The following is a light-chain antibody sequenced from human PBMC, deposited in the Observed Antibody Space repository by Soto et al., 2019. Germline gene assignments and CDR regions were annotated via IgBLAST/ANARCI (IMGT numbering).Light chain of an antibody. CDR3: SSYTSSSTPYV. Sequence: QSLLTQPASLSVSPGQSITISCTGTSSDVGGYNYVSWYQQHPGKAPKLMIYEVSNRPSGVSNRFSGSKSGNTASLTISGLQAEDEADYYCSSYTSSSTPYVFGTGTKVTVL. CDR1: SSDVGGYNY. CDR2: EVS. V-gene: IGLV2-14*01. J-gene: IGLJ1*01.